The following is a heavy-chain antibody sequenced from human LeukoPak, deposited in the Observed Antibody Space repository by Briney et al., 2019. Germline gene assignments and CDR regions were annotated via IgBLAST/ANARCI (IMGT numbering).Heavy chain of an antibody. J-gene: IGHJ5*02. Sequence: GGSLRLSCAASGFTFSNYDMHWVRQAPGKGLEWVAVIWSDGSNEYSTDSLKGRFTISRDYSKNTLYLQMNSLRAEDTAVYYCARQMSVFGGGDWLDPWGQGTLVTVSS. V-gene: IGHV3-33*01. D-gene: IGHD2-15*01. CDR1: GFTFSNYD. CDR2: IWSDGSNE. CDR3: ARQMSVFGGGDWLDP.